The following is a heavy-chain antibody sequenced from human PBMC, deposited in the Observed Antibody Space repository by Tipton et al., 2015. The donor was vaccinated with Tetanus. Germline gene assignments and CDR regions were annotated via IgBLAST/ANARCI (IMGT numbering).Heavy chain of an antibody. CDR2: VYYDGSA. CDR3: TRHVVEAVPRWFDP. D-gene: IGHD2-2*01. V-gene: IGHV4-4*02. CDR1: GGSISTNNW. Sequence: GLVKPSGTLSLTCAVSGGSISTNNWWSWVRQPPGEGLEWIASVYYDGSAYTNPSLKSRIAISIDTSGSQFSLKVHSVTAADTAFYYCTRHVVEAVPRWFDPWGQGTLVTVSS. J-gene: IGHJ5*02.